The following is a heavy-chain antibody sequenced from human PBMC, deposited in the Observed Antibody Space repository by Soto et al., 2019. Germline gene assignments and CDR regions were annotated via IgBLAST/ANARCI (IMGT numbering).Heavy chain of an antibody. V-gene: IGHV1-69*13. CDR1: GDTFSSYA. D-gene: IGHD3-22*01. CDR2: IIPIFGTA. CDR3: ARDGSGYRSRASPMDV. J-gene: IGHJ6*02. Sequence: SVKVSCKASGDTFSSYAISWVRQAPGQGLEWMGGIIPIFGTANYAQKFQGRATITADESTSTAYMELSSLRSEDTAVYYCARDGSGYRSRASPMDVWGQGTTVTVSS.